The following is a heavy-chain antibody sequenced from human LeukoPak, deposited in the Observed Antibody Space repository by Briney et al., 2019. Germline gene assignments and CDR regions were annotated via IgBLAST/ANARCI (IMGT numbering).Heavy chain of an antibody. CDR2: IESNENNK. V-gene: IGHV3-30*02. Sequence: GGSLRLSCVVSGFPLSNNGMHWVRQAPGKGLEWVAFIESNENNKHYADPAQGRFTISRDNSKNTLYLQMNNLRTEDTAPYYCARCFWRDSADWGQGTLVTVSS. CDR1: GFPLSNNG. D-gene: IGHD3-3*01. J-gene: IGHJ4*02. CDR3: ARCFWRDSAD.